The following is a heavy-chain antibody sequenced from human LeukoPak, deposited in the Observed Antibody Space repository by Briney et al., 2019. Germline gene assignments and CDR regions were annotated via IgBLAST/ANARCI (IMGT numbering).Heavy chain of an antibody. Sequence: SVKVSCKASGGTFSSYAISWVRQAPGQGLEWMGGIIPIFGTANYAQRFQGRVTITTDESTSTAYMELSSLRSEDTAVYYCARGSRSIYDILTGPLDYWGQGTLVTVSS. CDR1: GGTFSSYA. CDR2: IIPIFGTA. J-gene: IGHJ4*02. V-gene: IGHV1-69*05. D-gene: IGHD3-9*01. CDR3: ARGSRSIYDILTGPLDY.